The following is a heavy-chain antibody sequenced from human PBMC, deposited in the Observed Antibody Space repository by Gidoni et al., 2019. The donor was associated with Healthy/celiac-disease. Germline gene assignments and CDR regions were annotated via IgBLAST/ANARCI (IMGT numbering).Heavy chain of an antibody. CDR2: IDWDDDK. CDR3: ARIRWGDDAFDI. CDR1: GFPLSTSGVR. V-gene: IGHV2-70*04. Sequence: QVPLKASRPALVKPPQTLPLTCTFSGFPLSTSGVRVSWIRQPPGKALEWLARIDWDDDKFYSTSLKTRPTISKDTSKNQVVLTMTNMDPVDTATYYCARIRWGDDAFDIWGQGTMVTVSS. D-gene: IGHD3-10*01. J-gene: IGHJ3*02.